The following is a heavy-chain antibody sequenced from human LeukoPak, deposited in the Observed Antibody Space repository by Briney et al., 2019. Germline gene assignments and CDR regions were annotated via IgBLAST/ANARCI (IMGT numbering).Heavy chain of an antibody. CDR3: ARDGGNFDVDY. D-gene: IGHD3-9*01. Sequence: GSLRLSCAASGFTFSIYSMNWIRQPPGKGLEWMGSISYSGSTYYHPSLKSRVTISQDTSKNQFSLKLSSVTAADTAVYYCARDGGNFDVDYWGQGTLVTVSS. CDR1: GFTFSIYS. J-gene: IGHJ4*02. V-gene: IGHV4-39*07. CDR2: ISYSGST.